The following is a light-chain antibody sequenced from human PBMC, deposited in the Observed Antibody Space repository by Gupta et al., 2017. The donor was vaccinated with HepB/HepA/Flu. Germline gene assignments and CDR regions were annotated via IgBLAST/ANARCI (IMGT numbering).Light chain of an antibody. CDR2: RAS. Sequence: EIVMTQSPDTLSVSPGERATLSCRASQTVLSNLAWYQHKPGQAPRLLIYRASIRATGIPDRFSGSGSGTEFTLTISSLQSEDFAVYYCQQYNNWPTWTFGQGTKVGIK. CDR3: QQYNNWPTWT. J-gene: IGKJ1*01. V-gene: IGKV3-15*01. CDR1: QTVLSN.